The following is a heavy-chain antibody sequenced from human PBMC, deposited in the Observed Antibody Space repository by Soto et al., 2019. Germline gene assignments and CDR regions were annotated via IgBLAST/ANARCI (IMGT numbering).Heavy chain of an antibody. Sequence: QVQLVESGGGVVQPGRSLRLSCAGSGFTFSSYAMHGVRQAPGKGLECVAVISYDGSNKYYADSVKGPFTISRDNSQNPMYVQMNSLIAEDTAVYYWARGTTGPKGSFDYWGQGTLVTVSS. V-gene: IGHV3-30-3*01. CDR2: ISYDGSNK. D-gene: IGHD1-1*01. CDR3: ARGTTGPKGSFDY. J-gene: IGHJ4*02. CDR1: GFTFSSYA.